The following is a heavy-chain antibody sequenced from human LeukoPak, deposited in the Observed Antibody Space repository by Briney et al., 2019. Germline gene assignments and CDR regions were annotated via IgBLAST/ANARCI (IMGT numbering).Heavy chain of an antibody. CDR1: GGSISGTNW. Sequence: SETLSLTCGVSGGSISGTNWWSWVRKPPEQALEWIGEISLAGQTNFNPSLNGRVTMSLDKSSNKLYLHLTSVTAADTATYFCSRESGPFCPFGYWGQGTLVIVSS. CDR3: SRESGPFCPFGY. V-gene: IGHV4/OR15-8*02. CDR2: ISLAGQT. J-gene: IGHJ4*02. D-gene: IGHD1-26*01.